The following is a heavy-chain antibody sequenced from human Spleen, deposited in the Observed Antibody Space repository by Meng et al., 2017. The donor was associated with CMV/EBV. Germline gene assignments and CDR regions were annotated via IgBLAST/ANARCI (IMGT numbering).Heavy chain of an antibody. D-gene: IGHD3-10*01. V-gene: IGHV3-21*01. CDR3: ASFFTYYYGSGSYPTYYYGMDV. CDR2: ISSSSSYI. J-gene: IGHJ6*02. Sequence: GGSLRLSCAASGFTFSNYAMAWVRQAPGKGLEWVSSISSSSSYIYYADSVKGRFTISRDNAKNSLYLQMNCLRAEDTAVYYCASFFTYYYGSGSYPTYYYGMDVWGQGTTVTVSS. CDR1: GFTFSNYA.